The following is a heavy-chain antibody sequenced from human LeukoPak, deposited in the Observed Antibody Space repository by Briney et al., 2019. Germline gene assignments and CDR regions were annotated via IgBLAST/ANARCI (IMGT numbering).Heavy chain of an antibody. Sequence: GGSLRLSCAASGFTFSSYWMHWVRQAPGKGLVWVSRINSDGSSTSYADSVKGRFTISRDNSKNTLYLQMNSLRAEDTAVYYCARVASSSWGAFDIWGQGTMVTVSS. CDR2: INSDGSST. V-gene: IGHV3-74*01. CDR1: GFTFSSYW. J-gene: IGHJ3*02. CDR3: ARVASSSWGAFDI. D-gene: IGHD6-13*01.